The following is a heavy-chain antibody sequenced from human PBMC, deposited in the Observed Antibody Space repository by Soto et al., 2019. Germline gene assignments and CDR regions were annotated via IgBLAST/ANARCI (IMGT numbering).Heavy chain of an antibody. CDR3: ARDRLMATAGTARHYFGLDV. D-gene: IGHD5-18*01. V-gene: IGHV4-31*03. J-gene: IGHJ6*02. CDR2: IYYSGNT. Sequence: PSETLSLTCTVSGGSIRSGVYYWSWVRQNPRRGLEWIGNIYYSGNTYYNPSLKSRLTISVDTSKNQFSLNLSSVTAADTAVYYCARDRLMATAGTARHYFGLDVWGQGTTVTVSS. CDR1: GGSIRSGVYY.